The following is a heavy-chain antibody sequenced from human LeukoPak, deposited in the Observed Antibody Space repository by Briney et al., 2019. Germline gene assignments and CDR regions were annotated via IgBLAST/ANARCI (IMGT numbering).Heavy chain of an antibody. J-gene: IGHJ4*02. CDR1: GFTFSSYA. V-gene: IGHV3-23*01. CDR3: ATDSPETAAFDY. Sequence: GGSLRLSCAASGFTFSSYAMSWVRQAPGKGLEWVSAISGSGGSTHYADSVKGRFTISRDNSKNSLYLQMDSLRAEDTAVYYCATDSPETAAFDYWGQGTLVTVSS. CDR2: ISGSGGST. D-gene: IGHD1-1*01.